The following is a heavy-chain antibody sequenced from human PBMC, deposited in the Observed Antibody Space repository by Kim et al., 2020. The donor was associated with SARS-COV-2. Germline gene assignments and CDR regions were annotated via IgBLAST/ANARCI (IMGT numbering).Heavy chain of an antibody. J-gene: IGHJ5*02. CDR3: ARRFGELFTGNWFDP. Sequence: KFQGRVTITRDTSASTAYMGLSSLRSEDTAVYYCARRFGELFTGNWFDPWGQGTLVTVSS. D-gene: IGHD3-10*01. V-gene: IGHV1-3*01.